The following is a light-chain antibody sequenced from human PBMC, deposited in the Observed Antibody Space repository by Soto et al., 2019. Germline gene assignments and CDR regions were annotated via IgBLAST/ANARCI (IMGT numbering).Light chain of an antibody. CDR1: QNIRNY. J-gene: IGKJ2*01. CDR2: AAS. CDR3: QQGHSTPYT. Sequence: DIQMTQSPSSLSASVGDRVTITCRASQNIRNYLNWYQQKPGDAPKLLIYAASTLQGAVPSRFSGSGSGTDFTLIISSLQPEDFATYHCQQGHSTPYTFGQGTRLEI. V-gene: IGKV1-39*01.